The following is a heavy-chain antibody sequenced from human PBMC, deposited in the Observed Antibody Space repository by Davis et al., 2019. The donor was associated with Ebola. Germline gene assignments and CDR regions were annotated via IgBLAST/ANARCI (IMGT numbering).Heavy chain of an antibody. J-gene: IGHJ4*02. CDR3: SRVPGGRDYGYVDY. CDR2: ISYSGSA. V-gene: IGHV4-59*01. D-gene: IGHD4/OR15-4a*01. Sequence: MPSETLSLTCTVSGGSIISYYWSWIRQPPGKGLECIGYISYSGSAYYIPSLKSRLAIFIDTSKNQFFLNLNSVSAADTAVYYCSRVPGGRDYGYVDYWGQGTLVTVSS. CDR1: GGSIISYY.